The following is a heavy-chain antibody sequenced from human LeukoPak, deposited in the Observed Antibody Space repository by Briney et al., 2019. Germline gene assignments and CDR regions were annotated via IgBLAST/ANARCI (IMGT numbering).Heavy chain of an antibody. D-gene: IGHD2-2*01. CDR2: ISGSGGST. CDR1: GFTFSSYG. V-gene: IGHV3-23*01. Sequence: QAGGSLRLSCAASGFTFSSYGMSWVRQAPGKGLEWVSGISGSGGSTYYADSVKGRFTISRDNSKNTLYLQMNSLRAEDTAVYYCAKGTGRSSSSLDYWGQGTLVTVSS. CDR3: AKGTGRSSSSLDY. J-gene: IGHJ4*02.